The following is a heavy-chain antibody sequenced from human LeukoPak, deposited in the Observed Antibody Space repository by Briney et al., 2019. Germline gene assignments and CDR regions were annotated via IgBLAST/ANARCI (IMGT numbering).Heavy chain of an antibody. Sequence: GGSLRLSCAAYGFTFSSYGMDWVRQAPGKGMEWVAVILYDGSNKYYADSVNCRFTISTHNSKNTLYLQMNSLRAEDTAVYYCAKSRTRLEYSSSSAFDYWGQGTLVTVSS. J-gene: IGHJ4*02. D-gene: IGHD6-6*01. CDR2: ILYDGSNK. CDR1: GFTFSSYG. V-gene: IGHV3-30*18. CDR3: AKSRTRLEYSSSSAFDY.